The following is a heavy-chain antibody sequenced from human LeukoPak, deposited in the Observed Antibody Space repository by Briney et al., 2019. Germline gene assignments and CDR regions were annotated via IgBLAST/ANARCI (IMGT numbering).Heavy chain of an antibody. D-gene: IGHD2-15*01. V-gene: IGHV4-34*01. Sequence: SETLSLTCAVYGGSFSGYYWSWLRQPPGKGLEWIGEINHSGSTNYNPSLKSRVTISVDTSKNQFSLKLSSVTAADTAVYYCAREINCSGGSCYSTDAFDIWGQGTMVTVSS. CDR1: GGSFSGYY. CDR3: AREINCSGGSCYSTDAFDI. J-gene: IGHJ3*02. CDR2: INHSGST.